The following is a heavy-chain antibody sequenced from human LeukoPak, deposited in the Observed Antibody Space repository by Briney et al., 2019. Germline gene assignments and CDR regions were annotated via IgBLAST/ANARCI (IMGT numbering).Heavy chain of an antibody. CDR3: ARGVADHIAWNAFDI. CDR2: INAGNGNT. D-gene: IGHD6-19*01. CDR1: GYTFTSYA. J-gene: IGHJ3*02. V-gene: IGHV1-3*01. Sequence: GASVKVSCKASGYTFTSYAMHRVRQAPRQRLEWMGWINAGNGNTKYSQKFQGRVTITRDTSASTAYMELSSLRSEDTAVYYCARGVADHIAWNAFDIWGQGTMVTVSS.